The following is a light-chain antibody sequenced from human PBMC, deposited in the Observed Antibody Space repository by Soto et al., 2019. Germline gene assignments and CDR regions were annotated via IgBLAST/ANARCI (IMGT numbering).Light chain of an antibody. CDR2: NTN. V-gene: IGLV7-46*01. J-gene: IGLJ3*02. CDR3: LLSYSDGRGV. CDR1: TGAVTSGHY. Sequence: QTVVTQEPSLTVSPGGTVTLTCGSSTGAVTSGHYPYWFQQKPGHAPRTLIYNTNNKHSWTPARFSGSVLGGKAALILSGAQPEDEAEYYCLLSYSDGRGVFGGGTKLTVL.